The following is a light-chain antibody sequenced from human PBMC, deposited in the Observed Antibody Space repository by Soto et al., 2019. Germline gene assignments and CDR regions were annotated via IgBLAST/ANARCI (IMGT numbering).Light chain of an antibody. J-gene: IGKJ1*01. CDR2: KAS. Sequence: DIQMTQSPSTLSASVGDRVTITCRASQYISSWFAWYQPKPGKAPTLLIYKASSLESGVPSRFSGRGSGTEFTLTISSLQPDDFATYYCQQYNSQRTFGQGTKVEIK. V-gene: IGKV1-5*03. CDR3: QQYNSQRT. CDR1: QYISSW.